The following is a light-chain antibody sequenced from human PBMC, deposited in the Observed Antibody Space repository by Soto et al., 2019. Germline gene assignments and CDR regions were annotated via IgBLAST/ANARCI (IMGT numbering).Light chain of an antibody. V-gene: IGKV2-30*01. Sequence: VLTQSPLSLAVTRGQPASMSCKSNQSVVYSDGNTYLNWFLQRPGQSPRRLIYQVSNRDSGVPARFSGSGSGTDFTLKISRVEDEDVGDYYCMQGSKWPYTFGQGTKVDIK. J-gene: IGKJ2*01. CDR3: MQGSKWPYT. CDR2: QVS. CDR1: QSVVYSDGNTY.